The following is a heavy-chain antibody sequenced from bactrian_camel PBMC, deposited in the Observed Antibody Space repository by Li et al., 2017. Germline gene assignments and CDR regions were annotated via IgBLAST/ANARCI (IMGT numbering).Heavy chain of an antibody. CDR2: IDPAYNRT. V-gene: IGHV3S45*01. D-gene: IGHD1*01. Sequence: HVQLVESGGGSVQAGGSLRLSCVASGVSVAANCMGWFRQTPGEEREGVAAIDPAYNRTYYADSVKGRFTISPDNAKNTLYLQLNSLKPEDTAMYYCAARSVCLDLLRAIPWSRWVGQGTQVTVS. J-gene: IGHJ4*01. CDR1: GVSVAANC.